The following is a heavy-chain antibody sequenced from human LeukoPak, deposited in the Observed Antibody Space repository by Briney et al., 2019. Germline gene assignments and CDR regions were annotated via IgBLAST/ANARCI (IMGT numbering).Heavy chain of an antibody. CDR3: SRDLIAVAGTDWFDP. V-gene: IGHV1-69*01. Sequence: SVKVSCKASGGTFSSYAISWVRQAPGQGLEWMGGIIPIFGTANYAQKFQGRVTITADESTSTAYMELSRLRSEDTAVYYCSRDLIAVAGTDWFDPWGQGTLVTVSS. CDR2: IIPIFGTA. D-gene: IGHD6-19*01. CDR1: GGTFSSYA. J-gene: IGHJ5*02.